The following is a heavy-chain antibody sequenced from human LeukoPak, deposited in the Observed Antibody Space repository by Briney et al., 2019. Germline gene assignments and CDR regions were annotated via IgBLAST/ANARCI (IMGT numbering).Heavy chain of an antibody. J-gene: IGHJ4*02. D-gene: IGHD3-3*01. CDR3: ARGSYRKALITIFGVGTFDY. V-gene: IGHV4-59*12. CDR1: GGSISNYY. Sequence: KPSETLSLTCTISGGSISNYYWSWMRQSPGKGLEWIGYIYYSGTTNYNPSLKSRVTISVDTSKNQFSLKLSSVTAADTAVYYCARGSYRKALITIFGVGTFDYWGQGTLVTVSS. CDR2: IYYSGTT.